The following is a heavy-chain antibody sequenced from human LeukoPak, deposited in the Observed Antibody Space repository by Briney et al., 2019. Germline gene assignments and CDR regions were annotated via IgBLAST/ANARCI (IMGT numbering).Heavy chain of an antibody. CDR3: ARCIAAAGRSFDY. V-gene: IGHV4-31*03. J-gene: IGHJ4*02. D-gene: IGHD6-13*01. CDR1: GGSISSGGYY. CDR2: IYYSGST. Sequence: SQTLSLTCTVSGGSISSGGYYWSWIRQHPGKGLEWIGYIYYSGSTYDNPSLKSRVTISADTSKNQFSLKLSSVTAADTAVYYCARCIAAAGRSFDYWGQGTLVTVSS.